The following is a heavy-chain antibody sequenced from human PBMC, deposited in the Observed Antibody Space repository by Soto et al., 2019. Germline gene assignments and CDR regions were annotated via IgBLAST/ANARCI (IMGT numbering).Heavy chain of an antibody. CDR2: IITAFGTT. V-gene: IGHV1-69*01. CDR3: TRSYGYTFCGRLDN. J-gene: IGHJ4*02. D-gene: IGHD5-18*01. CDR1: GDTFNSYV. Sequence: QVQLVQSGPEVKKPGSSVKVSCKASGDTFNSYVITWVRQAPGQGLEWPGGIITAFGTTSYAQNFQDRLTITADEAATTDHMEVSSLTSDDTAMYYCTRSYGYTFCGRLDNWGQGTLVTVSS.